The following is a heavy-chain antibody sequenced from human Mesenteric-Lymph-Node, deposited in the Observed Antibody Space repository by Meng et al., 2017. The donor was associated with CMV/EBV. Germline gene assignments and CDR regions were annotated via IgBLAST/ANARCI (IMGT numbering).Heavy chain of an antibody. CDR2: IYHSGST. J-gene: IGHJ4*02. CDR1: GGSISSSNW. D-gene: IGHD3-22*01. V-gene: IGHV4-4*02. CDR3: ARAYYDSSGYYYDY. Sequence: GSGGSISSSNWWSWVRQPPGKGLEWIGEIYHSGSTNYNPSLKSRVTISVDKSKNQFSLKLSSVTAADTAVYYCARAYYDSSGYYYDYWGQGTLVTVSS.